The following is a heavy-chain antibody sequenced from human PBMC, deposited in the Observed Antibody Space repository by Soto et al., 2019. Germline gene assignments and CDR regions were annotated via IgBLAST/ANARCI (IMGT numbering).Heavy chain of an antibody. D-gene: IGHD1-7*01. Sequence: GGSLRLSCAASGFTFSSYAMSWVRQAPGKGLEWVSAISGSGGSTYYADSVKGRFTISRDNSKNTLYLQMNSLRAEDTAVYYCAKARTETTSHRSGFDYWGQGTLVTVSS. CDR2: ISGSGGST. CDR1: GFTFSSYA. CDR3: AKARTETTSHRSGFDY. V-gene: IGHV3-23*01. J-gene: IGHJ4*02.